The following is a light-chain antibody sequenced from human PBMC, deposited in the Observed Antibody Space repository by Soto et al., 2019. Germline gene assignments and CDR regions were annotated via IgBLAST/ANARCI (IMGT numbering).Light chain of an antibody. CDR1: QVISSY. Sequence: DIQLTQSPSFLSASVGDRVTISCRASQVISSYLSWYQQTPGKAPKLLIYASSTLQSGVPSRFSGSGSGTEFTLTIGSLQPEDFATYYCQQLNTFPVTFGQGTRLDI. V-gene: IGKV1-9*01. CDR3: QQLNTFPVT. CDR2: ASS. J-gene: IGKJ5*01.